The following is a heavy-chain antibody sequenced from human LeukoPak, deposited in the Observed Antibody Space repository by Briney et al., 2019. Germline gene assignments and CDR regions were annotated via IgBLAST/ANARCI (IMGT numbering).Heavy chain of an antibody. CDR2: ISWNSGSI. D-gene: IGHD3-10*01. CDR1: GFTFDDYA. J-gene: IGHJ4*02. CDR3: AKHKGAMVRGVIIDY. Sequence: GRSLRLSRAASGFTFDDYAMHWVRQAPGKGLEWVSGISWNSGSIGYADSVKGRFTISRDNAKKSLYLHMNSLRAEDTALYYCAKHKGAMVRGVIIDYWGQGTLVTVSS. V-gene: IGHV3-9*01.